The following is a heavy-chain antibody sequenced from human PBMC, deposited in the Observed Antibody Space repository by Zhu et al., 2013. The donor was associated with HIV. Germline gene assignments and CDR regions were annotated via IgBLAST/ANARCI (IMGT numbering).Heavy chain of an antibody. CDR2: ISGSGVTT. CDR1: GFTFSSSG. Sequence: EVQLLESGGGLVQPGGSLRLSCAASGFTFSSSGMKWVRQAPGKGLEWVSVISGSGVTTYYADSVRGRFTISRDNSKNTLYLQMNSLRAEDTAVYYCARVMEPSDYGDEDAFDIWGQGTMVTVSS. CDR3: ARVMEPSDYGDEDAFDI. J-gene: IGHJ3*02. D-gene: IGHD4-17*01. V-gene: IGHV3-23*01.